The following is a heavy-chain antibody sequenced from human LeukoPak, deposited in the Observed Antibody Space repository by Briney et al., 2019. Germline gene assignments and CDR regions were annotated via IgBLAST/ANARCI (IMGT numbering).Heavy chain of an antibody. CDR2: ISWNSGSI. CDR3: AKDLGRVYCSSTSCQTYYYGMDV. J-gene: IGHJ6*02. Sequence: GGSLRLSCAASGFTFDDYAMHWVRQAPGKGLEWVSGISWNSGSIGYADSVKGRFTISRDNAKNSLYLQMNSLRAEDTALYYCAKDLGRVYCSSTSCQTYYYGMDVWGQGTTVTVSS. D-gene: IGHD2-2*01. CDR1: GFTFDDYA. V-gene: IGHV3-9*01.